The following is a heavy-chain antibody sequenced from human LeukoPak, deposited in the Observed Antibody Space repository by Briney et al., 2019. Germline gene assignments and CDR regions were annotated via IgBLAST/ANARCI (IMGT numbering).Heavy chain of an antibody. Sequence: GGSLRLSCAASGFTFSSYAMSWVRQAPGKGLEWVSAISGSGGSTYYADSVKGRFTISRDNSKNTLHLQMNSLRAEDTAVYYCAKAVKTYYYDSSGYYYWGQGTLVTVSS. CDR2: ISGSGGST. D-gene: IGHD3-22*01. V-gene: IGHV3-23*01. CDR3: AKAVKTYYYDSSGYYY. J-gene: IGHJ4*02. CDR1: GFTFSSYA.